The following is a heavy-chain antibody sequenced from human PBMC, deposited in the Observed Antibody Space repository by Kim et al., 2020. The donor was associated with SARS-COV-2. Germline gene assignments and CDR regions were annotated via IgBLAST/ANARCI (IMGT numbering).Heavy chain of an antibody. CDR2: ISSSGSTI. J-gene: IGHJ4*02. V-gene: IGHV3-48*03. CDR3: ARVIIKTAYIAAAGTVLDY. D-gene: IGHD6-13*01. Sequence: GGSLRLSCAASGFTFSSYEMNWVRQAPGKGLEWVSYISSSGSTIYYTDSVKGRFTISRDNAKNSLYLQMNSLRAEDTAVYYCARVIIKTAYIAAAGTVLDYWGQGTLVTVSS. CDR1: GFTFSSYE.